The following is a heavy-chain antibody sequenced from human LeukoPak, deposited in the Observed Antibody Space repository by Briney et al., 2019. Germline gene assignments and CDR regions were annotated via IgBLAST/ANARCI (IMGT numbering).Heavy chain of an antibody. CDR1: GYTLSTYY. V-gene: IGHV1-69*05. CDR2: TIPIFGTA. CDR3: ARMYYYDSSGYYYGRLAWFDP. Sequence: KASGYTLSTYYMHWVRQAPGQGLEWMGGTIPIFGTANYAQKFQGRVTITTDESTSTAYMELSSLRSEDTAVYYCARMYYYDSSGYYYGRLAWFDPWGQGTLVTVSS. J-gene: IGHJ5*02. D-gene: IGHD3-22*01.